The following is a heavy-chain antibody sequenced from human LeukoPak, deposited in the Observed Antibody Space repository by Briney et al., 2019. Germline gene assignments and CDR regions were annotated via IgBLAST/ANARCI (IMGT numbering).Heavy chain of an antibody. CDR2: ISGSGGST. CDR3: AKDQVAAADSNWFDP. Sequence: GGSLRLSCAASGFTFSSYAMSWVRQAPGKGLEWVSAISGSGGSTYYADSVKGRFTISRDNSKNTLYLQMSSLRAEDTAVYYCAKDQVAAADSNWFDPWGQGTLVTVSS. V-gene: IGHV3-23*01. CDR1: GFTFSSYA. J-gene: IGHJ5*02. D-gene: IGHD6-13*01.